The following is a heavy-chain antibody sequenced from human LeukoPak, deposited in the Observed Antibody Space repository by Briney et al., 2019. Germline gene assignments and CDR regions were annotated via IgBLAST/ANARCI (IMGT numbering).Heavy chain of an antibody. V-gene: IGHV4-39*07. J-gene: IGHJ4*02. D-gene: IGHD2-15*01. CDR2: IYYSGST. CDR3: ARGVVRGEFDY. Sequence: MPSETLSLTCTVSGGSISSSSYYWGWIRQPPGKGLEWIGSIYYSGSTYYNPSLKSRVTISVDTSKNQFSLKLSSVTAADTAVYYCARGVVRGEFDYWGQGTLVTVSS. CDR1: GGSISSSSYY.